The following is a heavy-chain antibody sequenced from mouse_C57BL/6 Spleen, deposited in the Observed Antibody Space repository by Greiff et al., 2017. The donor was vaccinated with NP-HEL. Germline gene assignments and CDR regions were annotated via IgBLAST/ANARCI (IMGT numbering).Heavy chain of an antibody. J-gene: IGHJ4*01. Sequence: EVQRVESGGGLVKPGGSLKLSCAASGFTFSDYGMHWVRQAPEKGLEWVAYISSGSSTIYYADKVKGRFTISRDNAKNTLFLQMTSLMSEDTAMYYCARDLLLRFYAMDYWGQGTSVTVSS. CDR2: ISSGSSTI. D-gene: IGHD1-1*01. CDR1: GFTFSDYG. CDR3: ARDLLLRFYAMDY. V-gene: IGHV5-17*01.